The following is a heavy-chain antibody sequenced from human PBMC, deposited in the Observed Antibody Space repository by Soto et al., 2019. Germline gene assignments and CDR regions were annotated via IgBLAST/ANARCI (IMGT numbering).Heavy chain of an antibody. J-gene: IGHJ3*02. CDR3: ARDTFFGFNGGPAIKAFDI. CDR1: GFTVSSNY. D-gene: IGHD3-3*01. CDR2: IYSGGST. V-gene: IGHV3-66*01. Sequence: GGSLRLSCAASGFTVSSNYMSWVRQAPGKGLEWVSVIYSGGSTYYADSVKGRFTISRDNSKNTLYLQMNSLRAEDTAVYYCARDTFFGFNGGPAIKAFDIWGQGTMVTVSS.